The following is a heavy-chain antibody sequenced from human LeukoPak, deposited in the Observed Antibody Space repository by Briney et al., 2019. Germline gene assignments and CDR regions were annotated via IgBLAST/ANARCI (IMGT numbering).Heavy chain of an antibody. D-gene: IGHD1-1*01. Sequence: SETLSLTCTVSGGSISSYYWRWIRQTPGKGLEWIGDIYYTGSANYNPSLKSRVTISIDTSKNQFSLKLSSVTAADTAVYYCARGTGTTWGAYFDYWGQGTLVAVSS. V-gene: IGHV4-59*01. CDR1: GGSISSYY. CDR2: IYYTGSA. CDR3: ARGTGTTWGAYFDY. J-gene: IGHJ4*02.